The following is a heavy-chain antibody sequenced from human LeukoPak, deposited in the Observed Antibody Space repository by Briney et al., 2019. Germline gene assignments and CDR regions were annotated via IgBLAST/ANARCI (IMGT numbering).Heavy chain of an antibody. J-gene: IGHJ4*02. CDR1: GYTFTSYG. CDR2: ISAYNGNT. V-gene: IGHV1-18*01. D-gene: IGHD3-9*01. Sequence: ASVKVSCKASGYTFTSYGISWVRQAPGQGLEWMGWISAYNGNTNYAQKLQGRVTMTTDTSTSTAYMELRSLRSDETAVYYCARDDYDILTGYYNFDYWGQGTLVTVSS. CDR3: ARDDYDILTGYYNFDY.